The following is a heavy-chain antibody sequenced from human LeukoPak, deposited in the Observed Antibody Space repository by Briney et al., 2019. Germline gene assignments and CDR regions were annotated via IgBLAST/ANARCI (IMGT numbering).Heavy chain of an antibody. D-gene: IGHD2-2*01. V-gene: IGHV1-18*01. J-gene: IGHJ4*02. CDR1: GYTFTIYG. Sequence: AAVKVSCKASGYTFTIYGISWGRQAPGQGLEWMGWISAYNGNTNYAQKLQGRVTMTTDTSTSTAYMELRSLRSDDTAVYYCARGRGCSSTSCDDYFDYWGQGTLVTVSS. CDR2: ISAYNGNT. CDR3: ARGRGCSSTSCDDYFDY.